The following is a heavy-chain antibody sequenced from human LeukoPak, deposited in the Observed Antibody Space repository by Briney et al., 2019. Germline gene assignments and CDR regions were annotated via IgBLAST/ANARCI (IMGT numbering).Heavy chain of an antibody. Sequence: KPSETLSLTCTVSGGSISSYYWSWIRQPPGKGLEWIGYIYYSGSTNYNPSLKSRVTISVDTSKNQFSLKLSSVTAADTAVYYCARVVPDPSIAAPLGYYYMDVWGKGTTVTVSS. J-gene: IGHJ6*03. CDR3: ARVVPDPSIAAPLGYYYMDV. CDR1: GGSISSYY. D-gene: IGHD6-6*01. V-gene: IGHV4-59*01. CDR2: IYYSGST.